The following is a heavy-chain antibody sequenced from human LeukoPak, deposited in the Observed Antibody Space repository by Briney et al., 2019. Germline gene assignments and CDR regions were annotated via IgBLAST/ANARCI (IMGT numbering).Heavy chain of an antibody. Sequence: GASVKVSCKASGYTFTGYYMHWVRQAPGQGLEWMGWINPNSGGTNYAQKFQGRVTMTTDTSTSTAYMELRSLRSDDTAVYYCARGVGATLVATYYYYMDVWGKGTTVTISS. CDR3: ARGVGATLVATYYYYMDV. CDR2: INPNSGGT. J-gene: IGHJ6*03. D-gene: IGHD1-26*01. CDR1: GYTFTGYY. V-gene: IGHV1-2*02.